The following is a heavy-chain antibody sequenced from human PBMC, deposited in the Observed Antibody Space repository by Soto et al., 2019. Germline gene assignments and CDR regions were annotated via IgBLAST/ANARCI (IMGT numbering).Heavy chain of an antibody. CDR2: VVPIFGTP. D-gene: IGHD2-2*01. Sequence: QVQLVQSGAEVKEPGSSVKVSCKSSGPTFISYAISWVRQAPGQGLEWMGGVVPIFGTPNYAQKFQGRITTTADASASTAYTELRTLTVEDTAVFYCAGRHEPLVPAGLFDYWGQGTLVIVSS. CDR1: GPTFISYA. V-gene: IGHV1-69*12. CDR3: AGRHEPLVPAGLFDY. J-gene: IGHJ4*02.